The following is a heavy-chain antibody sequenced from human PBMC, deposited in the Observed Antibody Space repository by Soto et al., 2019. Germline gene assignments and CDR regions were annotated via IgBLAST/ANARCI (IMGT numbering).Heavy chain of an antibody. D-gene: IGHD2-2*01. CDR3: ARVGCSSTSCHYDREGYFDY. V-gene: IGHV4-4*07. CDR1: VGSISGYY. Sequence: QVQLQESGPGLVKPSETLSLTCTVSVGSISGYYWSWIRQPAGKGLEWIGRIYTSGSTNYNPSLKSRVTMSVDTSKNQFSLKLSSVTAADTAVYYCARVGCSSTSCHYDREGYFDYWGRGTLVHVSS. J-gene: IGHJ4*02. CDR2: IYTSGST.